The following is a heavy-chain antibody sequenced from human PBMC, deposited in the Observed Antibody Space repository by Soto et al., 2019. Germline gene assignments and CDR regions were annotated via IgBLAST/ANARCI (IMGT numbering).Heavy chain of an antibody. CDR1: GGTFSSYA. D-gene: IGHD3-16*02. Sequence: QVQLVQSGAEVKKPGSSVKVSCKASGGTFSSYAISWVRQAPGQGLEWMGGIIPIFGTANYAQEFQGRVTITADESTSTAYRELSSLRSEDTAVYYCARAQYDYVWGSYRPNWFDPWGQGTLVTVSS. CDR3: ARAQYDYVWGSYRPNWFDP. CDR2: IIPIFGTA. J-gene: IGHJ5*02. V-gene: IGHV1-69*01.